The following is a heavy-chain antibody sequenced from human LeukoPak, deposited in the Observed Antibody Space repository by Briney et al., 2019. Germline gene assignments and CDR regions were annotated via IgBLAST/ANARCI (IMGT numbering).Heavy chain of an antibody. V-gene: IGHV4-59*01. CDR1: GGSISSYY. CDR2: IYYSGST. J-gene: IGHJ4*02. CDR3: ARDPGIAVAGFDF. D-gene: IGHD6-19*01. Sequence: SETLSLTCTVSGGSISSYYWSWIRQPPGKGLEWIGDIYYSGSTNYNPSLKSRVTILVDTSKNQFSLRLSSVTAADTAVYFCARDPGIAVAGFDFWGQGTLVTVSS.